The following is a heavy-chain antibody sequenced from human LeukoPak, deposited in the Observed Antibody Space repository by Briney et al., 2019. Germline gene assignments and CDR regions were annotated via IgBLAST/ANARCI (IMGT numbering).Heavy chain of an antibody. V-gene: IGHV4-39*01. CDR1: GGSISSGGYY. CDR3: ARQYSSGWPWFDP. CDR2: IYYSGSA. D-gene: IGHD6-19*01. J-gene: IGHJ5*02. Sequence: SETLSLTCTVSGGSISSGGYYGGWIRQPPGKGLEWIGSIYYSGSAYYNPSLKSRVTISADTSKNQFSLKLSSVTAADAAVYNCARQYSSGWPWFDPWGQGTLVTVSS.